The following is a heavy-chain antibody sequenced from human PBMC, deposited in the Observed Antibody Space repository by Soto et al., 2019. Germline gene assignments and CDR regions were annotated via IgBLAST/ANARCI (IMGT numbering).Heavy chain of an antibody. CDR1: GYIFVNYG. CDR2: ISPYTDDT. J-gene: IGHJ6*01. D-gene: IGHD3-16*01. V-gene: IGHV1-18*01. Sequence: QVQLVQSGDEMKKPGASVRVSCKASGYIFVNYGIAWVRQAPGQGLEWLGWISPYTDDTHSASKVHGNHSMTTVTASSIVEMGLGGLTSDETVVYYGGMVDYYVTPINQDVWGQWTTVTVSS. CDR3: GMVDYYVTPINQDV.